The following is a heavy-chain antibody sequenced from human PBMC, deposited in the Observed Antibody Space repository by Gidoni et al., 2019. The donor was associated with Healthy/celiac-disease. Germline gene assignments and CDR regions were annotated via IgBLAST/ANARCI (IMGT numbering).Heavy chain of an antibody. CDR1: GFTFGDYA. D-gene: IGHD3-22*01. Sequence: EVQLVESVGGLVQPGRSLRLSCTASGFTFGDYAMSLFRQAPGKGLEWVGCIISKAYGGTTEYAASVKGRFTISRDDSKSIAYLQRNSLKTEDTAVYYCTRGGHIVVVITTFFDYWGQGTLVTVSS. CDR3: TRGGHIVVVITTFFDY. J-gene: IGHJ4*02. CDR2: IISKAYGGTT. V-gene: IGHV3-49*03.